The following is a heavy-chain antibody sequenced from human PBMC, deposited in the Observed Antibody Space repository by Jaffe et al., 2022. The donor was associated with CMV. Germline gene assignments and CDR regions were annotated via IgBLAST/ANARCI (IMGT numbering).Heavy chain of an antibody. J-gene: IGHJ6*02. CDR3: ARAGNYDFWSGYYNYYYGMDV. CDR2: ISSSSSYI. CDR1: GFTFSSYS. V-gene: IGHV3-21*01. Sequence: EVQLVESGGGLVKPGGSLRLSCAASGFTFSSYSMNWVRQAPGKGLEWVSSISSSSSYIYYADSVKGRFTISRDNAKNSLYLQMNSLRAEDTAVYYCARAGNYDFWSGYYNYYYGMDVWGQGTTVTVSS. D-gene: IGHD3-3*01.